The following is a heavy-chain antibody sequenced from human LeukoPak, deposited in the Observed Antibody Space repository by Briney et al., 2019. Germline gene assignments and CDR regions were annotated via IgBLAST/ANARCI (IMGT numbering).Heavy chain of an antibody. CDR3: TTRPYSYGNKGKDY. Sequence: GGSLRLSCAASGFTFSGSAMHWVRQAPGKGLEWVGRIRSEANSYATAYAASVKGRFTISRDDSKNTAYLQMNSLKTEDTAVYYCTTRPYSYGNKGKDYWGQGTLVTVSS. D-gene: IGHD5-18*01. CDR2: IRSEANSYAT. CDR1: GFTFSGSA. J-gene: IGHJ4*02. V-gene: IGHV3-73*01.